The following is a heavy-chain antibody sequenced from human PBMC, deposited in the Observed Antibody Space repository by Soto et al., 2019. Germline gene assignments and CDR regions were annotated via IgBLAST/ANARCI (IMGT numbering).Heavy chain of an antibody. Sequence: QVQLVESGGGLVKPGGSLRLSCAASGFTFSDYYMSWIRQAPGKGLEWISYISSSSNYTNYVDSVKGRFTISRDNAKNSVYLQMNSLRAEDTAVYYCARDEGYCSSGSCYPKKYFDYWGQGALVTVSS. CDR1: GFTFSDYY. CDR2: ISSSSNYT. D-gene: IGHD2-15*01. CDR3: ARDEGYCSSGSCYPKKYFDY. J-gene: IGHJ4*02. V-gene: IGHV3-11*05.